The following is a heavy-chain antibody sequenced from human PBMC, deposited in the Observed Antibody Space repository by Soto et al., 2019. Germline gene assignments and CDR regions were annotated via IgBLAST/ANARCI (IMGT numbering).Heavy chain of an antibody. CDR3: ARVRGGKQNYYYGMDV. V-gene: IGHV1-46*01. Sequence: ASVKVSCKTSGYTFTNHGINWVRQAPGQGLEWMGIINPSGGSTSYAQKFQGRVTMTRDTSTSTVYMELSSLRSEDTAVYYCARVRGGKQNYYYGMDVWGQGTTVTVSS. CDR1: GYTFTNHG. CDR2: INPSGGST. J-gene: IGHJ6*02. D-gene: IGHD2-15*01.